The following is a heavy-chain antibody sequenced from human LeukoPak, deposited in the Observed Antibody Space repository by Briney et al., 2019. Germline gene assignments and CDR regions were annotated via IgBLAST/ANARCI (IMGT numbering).Heavy chain of an antibody. Sequence: QPGRSLRLSCAASGFTFSSYGMHWVRQAPGKGLGWVAVIWYDGSNKYYADSVKGRFTISRDNSKNTLYLQMNSLRAEDTAVYYCARASTYYYDSSGGAFDIWGQGTMVTVSS. J-gene: IGHJ3*02. CDR1: GFTFSSYG. CDR3: ARASTYYYDSSGGAFDI. D-gene: IGHD3-22*01. V-gene: IGHV3-33*01. CDR2: IWYDGSNK.